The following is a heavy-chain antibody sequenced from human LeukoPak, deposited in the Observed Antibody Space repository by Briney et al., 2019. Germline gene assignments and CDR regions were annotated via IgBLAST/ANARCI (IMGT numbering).Heavy chain of an antibody. D-gene: IGHD1-1*01. CDR1: GYTVTSYY. J-gene: IGHJ4*02. CDR3: ARSDMERRHYFDY. Sequence: ASVKVSCKASGYTVTSYYMHWVRQPPGQGLEWMGIINPSGGSTSYAQKFQGRVTMTRDMSTSTVYMELSSLRSEDTAVYYCARSDMERRHYFDYWGQGTLATVSS. V-gene: IGHV1-46*01. CDR2: INPSGGST.